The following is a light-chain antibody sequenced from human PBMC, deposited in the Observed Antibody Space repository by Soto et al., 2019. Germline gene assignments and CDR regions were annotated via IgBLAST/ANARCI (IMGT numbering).Light chain of an antibody. V-gene: IGKV3-20*01. Sequence: EIVLTQSPGTLSLSPGERATLSCRASQSVSSSYLAWYQQPPGPAPMLLIYGASSSATGIPDRFSGSGSGTDFPLTISRLEPEDVAVYYCQQYGSSPPTFGQGTKVEIK. J-gene: IGKJ1*01. CDR2: GAS. CDR3: QQYGSSPPT. CDR1: QSVSSSY.